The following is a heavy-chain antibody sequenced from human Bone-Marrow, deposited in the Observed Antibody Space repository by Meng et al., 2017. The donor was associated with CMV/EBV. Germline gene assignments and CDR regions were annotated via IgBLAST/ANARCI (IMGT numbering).Heavy chain of an antibody. V-gene: IGHV1-69*02. CDR3: ARAVEMATTPYYYYGMDV. Sequence: SVKVSCKASGSTFSSYTISWVRQAPGQGLEWMGRIIPILGIANYAQKFQGRVTITADKSTSTAYMELSSLRSEDTAVYYCARAVEMATTPYYYYGMDVWGQGTTVTVSS. J-gene: IGHJ6*02. CDR1: GSTFSSYT. D-gene: IGHD5-24*01. CDR2: IIPILGIA.